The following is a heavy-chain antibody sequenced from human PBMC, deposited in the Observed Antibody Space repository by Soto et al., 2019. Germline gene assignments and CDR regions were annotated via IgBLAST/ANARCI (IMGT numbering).Heavy chain of an antibody. CDR3: VRAKIRSSHYYEPHDFDL. CDR1: GYTFTTYG. CDR2: ISVYNGNT. V-gene: IGHV1-18*04. D-gene: IGHD3-22*01. J-gene: IGHJ3*01. Sequence: GASVKVSCKASGYTFTTYGISWVRQAPGQGLEWMGWISVYNGNTKYAKKFQGRVTMTTDTSTNTAYMDLRSLRSDDTAVYYCVRAKIRSSHYYEPHDFDLWGQGTMVTVSS.